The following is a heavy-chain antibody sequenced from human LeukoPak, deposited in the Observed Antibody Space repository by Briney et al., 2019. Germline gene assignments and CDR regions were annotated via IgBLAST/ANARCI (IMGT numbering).Heavy chain of an antibody. V-gene: IGHV4-30-4*01. CDR3: ARGRGVPYYYDSSGYYPADY. D-gene: IGHD3-22*01. CDR2: IYYSGST. CDR1: GASISSGDYY. J-gene: IGHJ4*02. Sequence: SETLSLTCIVSGASISSGDYYWSWIRQPPGKGLECIGHIYYSGSTYYNPSLKSRVTISVDTSKNQFSLKLSSVTAADTAVYYCARGRGVPYYYDSSGYYPADYWGQGTLVTVSS.